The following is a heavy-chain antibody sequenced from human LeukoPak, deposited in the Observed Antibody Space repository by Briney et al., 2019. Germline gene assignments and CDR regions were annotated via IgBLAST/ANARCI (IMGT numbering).Heavy chain of an antibody. CDR1: GYTFTGFD. V-gene: IGHV1-8*01. CDR2: MNTSNGNT. Sequence: ASVTVSFKSSGYTFTGFDINWVRQANGQGLGWMGWMNTSNGNTGYAQKFQGRSSMTRKTSIDKAYMELSSLRSEATAVYYCTKGSTAGSYRDSWGQGPLVIVSS. J-gene: IGHJ4*02. CDR3: TKGSTAGSYRDS. D-gene: IGHD3-16*02.